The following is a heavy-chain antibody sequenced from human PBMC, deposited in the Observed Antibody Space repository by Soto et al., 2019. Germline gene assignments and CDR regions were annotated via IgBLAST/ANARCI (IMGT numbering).Heavy chain of an antibody. CDR1: GFPFSSYG. D-gene: IGHD1-1*01. V-gene: IGHV3-33*01. CDR2: IWYDGSNK. J-gene: IGHJ4*02. Sequence: PGGSLRISCAASGFPFSSYGMHWVRQAPGKGLEWVAVIWYDGSNKYYADSVKGRFTISRDNSKNTLYLQMNSLRAEDTAVYYCARDYNLVVEYYFDYWGQGTLVTVSS. CDR3: ARDYNLVVEYYFDY.